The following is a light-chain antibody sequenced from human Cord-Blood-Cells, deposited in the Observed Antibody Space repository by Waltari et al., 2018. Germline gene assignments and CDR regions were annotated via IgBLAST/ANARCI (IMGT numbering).Light chain of an antibody. V-gene: IGLV2-14*01. J-gene: IGLJ1*01. CDR3: SSYTSSSTLYV. CDR1: SSDVGGYNY. CDR2: DVS. Sequence: QSALTQPASVSGSPGQSITISCTGTSSDVGGYNYVSWYQPHPGKAPKLMFYDVSNRPSGVSNRFSGSKSGNTASLIISGLQAEDEADYYCSSYTSSSTLYVFGTGTKVTVL.